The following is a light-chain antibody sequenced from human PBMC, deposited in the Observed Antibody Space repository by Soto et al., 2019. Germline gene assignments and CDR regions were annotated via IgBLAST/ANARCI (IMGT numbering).Light chain of an antibody. J-gene: IGKJ1*01. CDR1: QSISNW. V-gene: IGKV1-5*01. Sequence: DIQMTQSPSTPSASVGDRVTITCRASQSISNWLAWYQQKPGKAPKFLIYDASTLKSGVPSRFSGSGSGTDFTLTISSLEPDDFAIYYCQQYNSYWTFGQGTKVDIK. CDR2: DAS. CDR3: QQYNSYWT.